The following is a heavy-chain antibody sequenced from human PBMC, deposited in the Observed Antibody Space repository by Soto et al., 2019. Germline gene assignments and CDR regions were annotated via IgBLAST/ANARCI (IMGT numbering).Heavy chain of an antibody. CDR1: GFTFSSYA. Sequence: GGSLRLSCVASGFTFSSYAMHWVRQAPGKGLQWVAVISYDGSNKYFADSVKGRFTISRDNSKHTLYLQMNSLRAEDTALYYFASDRKYSSSWFGYWGQGTMVTVSS. CDR2: ISYDGSNK. CDR3: ASDRKYSSSWFGY. V-gene: IGHV3-30-3*01. D-gene: IGHD6-13*01. J-gene: IGHJ4*02.